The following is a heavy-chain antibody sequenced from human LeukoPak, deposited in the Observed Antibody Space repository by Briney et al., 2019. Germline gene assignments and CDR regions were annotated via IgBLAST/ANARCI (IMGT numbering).Heavy chain of an antibody. D-gene: IGHD3-10*01. V-gene: IGHV1-46*01. CDR3: ARPADTGVDASDL. CDR1: GYTFTTYH. J-gene: IGHJ3*01. Sequence: ASVTVSCKASGYTFTTYHMHWVRQALGQGLEWMGTINPSGGRTHYAQRFQARVTVTSDTSTSTVYMDLSSLRSEDTAVYYCARPADTGVDASDLWGQGTMVIVSS. CDR2: INPSGGRT.